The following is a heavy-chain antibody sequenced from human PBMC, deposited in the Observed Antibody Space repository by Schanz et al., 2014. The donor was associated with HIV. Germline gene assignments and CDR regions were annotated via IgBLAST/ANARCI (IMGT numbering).Heavy chain of an antibody. CDR3: ARSSAWGDFGVEDAFDL. CDR1: GGSFSNYY. CDR2: INDSGST. D-gene: IGHD3-3*01. J-gene: IGHJ3*01. V-gene: IGHV4-34*02. Sequence: QVQLQQWGAGLLKPSETLSLTCAVYGGSFSNYYWSWIRQPPGKGLEWIGDINDSGSTNYNPSLKSRVTMSADTPKNHFPLKLSSVTAADTAVYYCARSSAWGDFGVEDAFDLWGQGTPVTVSS.